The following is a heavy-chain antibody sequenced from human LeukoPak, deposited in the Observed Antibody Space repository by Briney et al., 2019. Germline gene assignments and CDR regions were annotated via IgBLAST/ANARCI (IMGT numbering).Heavy chain of an antibody. V-gene: IGHV1-8*01. CDR2: MNPNSGNT. CDR1: GYTFTSYD. CDR3: ARRPGREHQYYYYYGMDV. J-gene: IGHJ6*02. Sequence: GASVKVSCKASGYTFTSYDINWVRQATGQGLEWMGWMNPNSGNTGYAQKFQGRVTMTRNTSISTAYMELSSLRSEDTAVYYCARRPGREHQYYYYYGMDVWGQGTTVTVSS. D-gene: IGHD1-26*01.